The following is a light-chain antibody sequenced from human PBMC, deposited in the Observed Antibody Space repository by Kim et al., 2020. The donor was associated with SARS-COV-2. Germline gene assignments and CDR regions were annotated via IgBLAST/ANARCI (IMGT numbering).Light chain of an antibody. CDR3: NSRDSSGNHVV. J-gene: IGLJ2*01. V-gene: IGLV3-19*01. CDR1: SLRSYY. Sequence: ALGQTVRIACQGDSLRSYYASWYQQKPGQAPVLVIYGKNNRPSGIPDRFSGSSSGNTASLTITGAQAEDEADYYCNSRDSSGNHVVFGGGTQLTVL. CDR2: GKN.